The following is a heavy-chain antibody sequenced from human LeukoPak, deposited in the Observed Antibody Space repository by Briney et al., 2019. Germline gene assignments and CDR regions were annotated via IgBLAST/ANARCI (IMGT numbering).Heavy chain of an antibody. CDR3: ARPYSSSSYYYGMDV. CDR1: GYTFTTYA. CDR2: INAGNGNT. D-gene: IGHD6-6*01. V-gene: IGHV1-3*01. J-gene: IGHJ6*02. Sequence: ASVKVSCKASGYTFTTYAIHWVRQAPGQRLEWMGWINAGNGNTKYSQKFQGRVTITGDTSASTAYMELINLRSEDTAVYYCARPYSSSSYYYGMDVWGQGTTVTVSS.